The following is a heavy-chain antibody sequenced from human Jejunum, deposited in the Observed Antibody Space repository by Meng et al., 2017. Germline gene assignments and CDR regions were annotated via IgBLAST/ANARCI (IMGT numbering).Heavy chain of an antibody. CDR3: ARGLFESPGSGHDAFDI. V-gene: IGHV1-2*06. D-gene: IGHD2-15*01. CDR1: AYTFTAYY. J-gene: IGHJ3*02. Sequence: ASVKVSCKASAYTFTAYYIHWVRQAPGQGLEWMGRINPNNGGPTYSPRFQGRVTMTRDTSLNTAYMELNRLTSDDTAIYYCARGLFESPGSGHDAFDIWGQGTMVT. CDR2: INPNNGGP.